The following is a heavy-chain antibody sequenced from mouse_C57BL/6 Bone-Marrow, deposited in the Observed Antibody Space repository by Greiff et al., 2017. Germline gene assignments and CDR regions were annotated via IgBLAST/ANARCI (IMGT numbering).Heavy chain of an antibody. Sequence: EVKVEESGGGLVKPGGSLKLSCAASGFTFSSYAMSWVRQTPEKRLEWVATISDGGSYTYYPDNVKGRFTISRDNAKNNLYLQMSHLKSEDTAMYYCARNWDPVGFAYWGQGTLVTVSA. D-gene: IGHD4-1*01. CDR2: ISDGGSYT. V-gene: IGHV5-4*03. J-gene: IGHJ3*01. CDR1: GFTFSSYA. CDR3: ARNWDPVGFAY.